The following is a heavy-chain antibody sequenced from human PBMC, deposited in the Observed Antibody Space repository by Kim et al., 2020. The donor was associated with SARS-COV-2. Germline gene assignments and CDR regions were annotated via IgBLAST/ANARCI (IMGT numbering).Heavy chain of an antibody. CDR3: ARDWDDDDYGANFDY. V-gene: IGHV1-46*01. Sequence: HTFQGRVTMTRDTSPSTVYMELSSLRSGDTAVYYCARDWDDDDYGANFDYWGQGTLVTVSS. D-gene: IGHD4-17*01. J-gene: IGHJ4*02.